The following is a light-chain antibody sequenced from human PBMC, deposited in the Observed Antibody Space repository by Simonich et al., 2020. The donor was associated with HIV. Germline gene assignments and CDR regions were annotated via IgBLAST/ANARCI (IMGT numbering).Light chain of an antibody. CDR3: CSYAGSYTVV. J-gene: IGLJ2*01. CDR2: DVS. CDR1: SSDVGGYNY. Sequence: QSALTQPRSVSGSPGQSVTISCTGTSSDVGGYNYVSWDQQHPGKAPKYMIYDVSNRPSGVPDRFSGSKSGNTASLTISGLQAEDEADYYCCSYAGSYTVVFGGGTKLTVL. V-gene: IGLV2-11*02.